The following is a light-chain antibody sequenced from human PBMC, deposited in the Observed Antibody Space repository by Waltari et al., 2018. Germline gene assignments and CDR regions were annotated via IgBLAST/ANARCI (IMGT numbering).Light chain of an antibody. J-gene: IGKJ1*01. CDR3: QQYNNWPPWT. V-gene: IGKV3-15*01. CDR2: AAS. Sequence: EIVMTQSPATLSVSPGERATLSCRASQSVSSNLAWYQQKPGQAPRLLIYAASTRATGIPSRFSGSGSETEFTLTISSLQSEDFAVYYCQQYNNWPPWTFGQGTKVEMK. CDR1: QSVSSN.